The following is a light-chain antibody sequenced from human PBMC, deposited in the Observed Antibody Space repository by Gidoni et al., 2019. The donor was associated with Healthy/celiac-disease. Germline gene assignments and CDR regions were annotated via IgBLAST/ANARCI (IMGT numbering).Light chain of an antibody. CDR2: EGS. CDR3: CSYAGSSTSL. J-gene: IGLJ2*01. CDR1: SSDVGSYNL. Sequence: QSALTQPASVSGSPGQSITISCTGTSSDVGSYNLVPWYQQHPGKAPKLMIYEGSKRPSGVSNRFSGSKSGNTASLTISGLQAEDEADYYCCSYAGSSTSLCGGGTKLTVL. V-gene: IGLV2-23*01.